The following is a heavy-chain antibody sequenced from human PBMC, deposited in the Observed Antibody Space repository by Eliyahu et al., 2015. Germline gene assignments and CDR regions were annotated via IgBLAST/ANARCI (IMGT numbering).Heavy chain of an antibody. V-gene: IGHV5-51*01. J-gene: IGHJ3*01. Sequence: EVQLVQSGAEVKKPGESLRISCTGFGYTFSXSYIXWVRQLPXKGXEWMGAIFPGDSETRYSPSFQGQVTVSADKSINTAYLQWRSLKASDTAMYYCARLDKGGDDPFDFWGQGTMVTVSS. D-gene: IGHD2-21*01. CDR2: IFPGDSET. CDR3: ARLDKGGDDPFDF. CDR1: GYTFSXSY.